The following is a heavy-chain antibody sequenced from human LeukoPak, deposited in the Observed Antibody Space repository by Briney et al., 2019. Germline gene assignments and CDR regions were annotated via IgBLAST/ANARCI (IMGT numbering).Heavy chain of an antibody. D-gene: IGHD6-6*01. Sequence: GGSLRLSCSASGFTFSTYWMSWVRQAPGKGLEWVANIQEDGGQKYYVDSVEGRFTISRDNAKNLLFLQMNSLRAEDTAVYYCARCHSTWSDDYWGQGTLVTVSS. V-gene: IGHV3-7*05. CDR2: IQEDGGQK. CDR3: ARCHSTWSDDY. J-gene: IGHJ4*02. CDR1: GFTFSTYW.